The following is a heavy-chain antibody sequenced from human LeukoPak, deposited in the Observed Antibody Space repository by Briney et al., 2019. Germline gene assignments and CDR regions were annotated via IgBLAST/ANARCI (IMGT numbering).Heavy chain of an antibody. D-gene: IGHD1-26*01. CDR3: AKKYSTGLDP. V-gene: IGHV3-30*02. Sequence: QTGGSLRLSCAASGFTFSSYGMHWVRQAPGKGLEWVTFIRYDGSNKYYADSVKGRFTISRDNSKNTLYLQMNSLRAEDTAIYYCAKKYSTGLDPWGQGTLVTVSS. CDR2: IRYDGSNK. CDR1: GFTFSSYG. J-gene: IGHJ5*02.